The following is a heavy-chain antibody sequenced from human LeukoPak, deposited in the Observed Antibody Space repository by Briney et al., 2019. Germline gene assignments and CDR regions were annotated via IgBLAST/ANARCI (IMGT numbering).Heavy chain of an antibody. D-gene: IGHD3/OR15-3a*01. V-gene: IGHV4-39*01. CDR1: GDSISSGPYY. Sequence: PSETLSLTCTLSGDSISSGPYYWGWIRQPPAKGLEWIGNIYYGENTYYNPSLKSLVSISIDTSKNRFSLKLTSVTAADTAVYYCARQTGSGLFILPGGQGTLVTVSS. CDR3: ARQTGSGLFILP. J-gene: IGHJ4*02. CDR2: IYYGENT.